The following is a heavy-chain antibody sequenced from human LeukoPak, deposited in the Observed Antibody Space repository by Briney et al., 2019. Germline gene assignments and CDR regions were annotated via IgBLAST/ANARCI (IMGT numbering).Heavy chain of an antibody. J-gene: IGHJ3*02. CDR2: ISYDGSNK. D-gene: IGHD2-21*02. V-gene: IGHV3-30*04. CDR3: ARTRIVVVTATAEDAFDI. Sequence: GGSLRLSCAASGFTFSSYAMHWVRQAPGKGLEWVAVISYDGSNKYYADSVKGRFTISRDNSKNTLYLQMNSLRAEDTAVYYCARTRIVVVTATAEDAFDIWGQGTMVTVSS. CDR1: GFTFSSYA.